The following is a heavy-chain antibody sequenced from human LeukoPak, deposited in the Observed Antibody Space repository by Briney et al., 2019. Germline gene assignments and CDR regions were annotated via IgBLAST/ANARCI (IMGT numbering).Heavy chain of an antibody. D-gene: IGHD3-3*01. CDR1: GGSVTSTNW. CDR2: VHLDGRT. V-gene: IGHV4-4*02. J-gene: IGHJ4*02. CDR3: AREGGFYRPLDH. Sequence: SETLSLTCDVSGGSVTSTNWWTWVRQPPGKGLEWIGEVHLDGRTNYSPSLKSRLTMSVDLPENHISLKLTSVTAADTAVYYCAREGGFYRPLDHSGLGTLVTVSS.